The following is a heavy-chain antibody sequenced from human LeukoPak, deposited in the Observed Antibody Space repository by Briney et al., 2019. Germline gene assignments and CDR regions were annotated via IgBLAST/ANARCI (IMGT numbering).Heavy chain of an antibody. J-gene: IGHJ6*02. Sequence: PGGSLRLSCAASGFTFSDYSMNWVRQAPGKGLEWVSYISSTSRTINYADSVKGRFTISRDNAKNSLYLQMNSLRAEDTAVYYCARALVTTVTTGYYYYYGMDVWGQGTTVTVSS. D-gene: IGHD4-17*01. CDR2: ISSTSRTI. CDR1: GFTFSDYS. CDR3: ARALVTTVTTGYYYYYGMDV. V-gene: IGHV3-48*04.